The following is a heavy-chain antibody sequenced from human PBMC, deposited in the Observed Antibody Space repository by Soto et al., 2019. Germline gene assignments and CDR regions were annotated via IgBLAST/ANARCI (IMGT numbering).Heavy chain of an antibody. V-gene: IGHV3-23*01. J-gene: IGHJ6*03. CDR1: GFTFSSYA. D-gene: IGHD6-6*01. CDR2: ISGSGGST. CDR3: AKDLIAARPSYYYYYYMDV. Sequence: GGSLRLSCAASGFTFSSYAMSWVRQAPGKGLEWVSAISGSGGSTYYADSVKGRFTISRDSSKNTLYLQMNSLRAEDTAVYYCAKDLIAARPSYYYYYYMDVWGKGTTVTVSS.